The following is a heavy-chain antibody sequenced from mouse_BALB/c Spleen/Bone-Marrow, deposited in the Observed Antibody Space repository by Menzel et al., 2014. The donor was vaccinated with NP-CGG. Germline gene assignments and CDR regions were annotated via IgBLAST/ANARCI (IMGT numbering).Heavy chain of an antibody. V-gene: IGHV7-3*02. J-gene: IGHJ1*01. D-gene: IGHD2-4*01. Sequence: EVMLVESGGGLVQPGGSLRLSCATSGFTFTDYYMSWVRQPPGKALEWLGFIRNKAKGYTSENSASVKGRFTISRDNSQSILYLQMNTPRAEDSATYYCARDINYDIYWYFDVWGAGTTVTVSS. CDR3: ARDINYDIYWYFDV. CDR2: IRNKAKGYTS. CDR1: GFTFTDYY.